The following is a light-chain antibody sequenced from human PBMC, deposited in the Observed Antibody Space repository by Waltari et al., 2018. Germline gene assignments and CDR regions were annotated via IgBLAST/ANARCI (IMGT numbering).Light chain of an antibody. CDR1: SRAGGGHNF. J-gene: IGLJ2*01. V-gene: IGLV2-8*01. CDR3: TSYAGSNILV. Sequence: QSGLAQPPSASRPPGQSVPTPCTGTSRAGGGHNFPSWSQEHPGKVPKLMIHEVSKRPSGVPDRFSGSKSGETASLTVSGLQAEDEADYYCTSYAGSNILVFGGGTKLTVL. CDR2: EVS.